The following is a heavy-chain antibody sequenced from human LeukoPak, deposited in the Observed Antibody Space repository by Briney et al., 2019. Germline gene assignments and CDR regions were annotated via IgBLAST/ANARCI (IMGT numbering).Heavy chain of an antibody. J-gene: IGHJ3*02. Sequence: GGSLRLSCAASGFTFSSYSMNWVRQAPGKGLEWVSYVGAIGSSAISYADSVMGRFTISRDNAKNSVFLQMNSLRAEDTAVYYCARDLHYAFDIWGQGTMVTVSS. CDR3: ARDLHYAFDI. CDR2: VGAIGSSAI. CDR1: GFTFSSYS. V-gene: IGHV3-48*01.